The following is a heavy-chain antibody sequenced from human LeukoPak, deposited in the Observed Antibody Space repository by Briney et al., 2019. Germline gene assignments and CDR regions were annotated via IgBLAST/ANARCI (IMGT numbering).Heavy chain of an antibody. D-gene: IGHD3-22*01. Sequence: GGSLRLSCAASGFTFSSYWMSWVRQAPGKGLEWVANIKQDGSEKYYVDSVKGRFTISRDNAKNSLYLQMNSLRAEDTAVYYCAREEYYYDSSGYYGNWGQGTLVTVSS. CDR2: IKQDGSEK. V-gene: IGHV3-7*01. CDR1: GFTFSSYW. J-gene: IGHJ4*02. CDR3: AREEYYYDSSGYYGN.